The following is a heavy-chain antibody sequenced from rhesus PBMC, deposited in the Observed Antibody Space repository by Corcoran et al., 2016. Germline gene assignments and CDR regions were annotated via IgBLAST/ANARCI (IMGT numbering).Heavy chain of an antibody. V-gene: IGHV4S11*01. Sequence: QVQLQESGPGLVTSLATLSLTCAVSGGAMSSHSWPWIRQPPGKGLEGSGYVLGRGSDSFYNPSLKSRITLSVDTSKNQFSLNLRSVTAADTAVYFCARDNWGSVDYWGQGVLVTVSS. J-gene: IGHJ4*01. CDR3: ARDNWGSVDY. CDR2: VLGRGSDS. CDR1: GGAMSSHS. D-gene: IGHD7-45*01.